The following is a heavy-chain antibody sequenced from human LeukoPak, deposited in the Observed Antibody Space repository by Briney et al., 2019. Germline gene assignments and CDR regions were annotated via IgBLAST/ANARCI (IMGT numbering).Heavy chain of an antibody. Sequence: GGSLRLSCAASGFSFSDYYIGWIRQPPGKGLEWVSYISTTTGYTNYADSVKGRFSISRDNAKNSLSLQMNSLRAEDTALYYCARARLATGYYFDCWGQGTLVTVSS. J-gene: IGHJ4*02. CDR1: GFSFSDYY. CDR3: ARARLATGYYFDC. CDR2: ISTTTGYT. D-gene: IGHD3-9*01. V-gene: IGHV3-11*05.